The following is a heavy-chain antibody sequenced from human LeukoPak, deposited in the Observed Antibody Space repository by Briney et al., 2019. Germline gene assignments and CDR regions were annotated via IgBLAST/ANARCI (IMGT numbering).Heavy chain of an antibody. CDR2: ISSSGSNI. J-gene: IGHJ4*02. Sequence: GGSLRLSCAASGFTFRDYYMSWIRQAPGKGLEWVSYISSSGSNIYYADSVKGRFTISRDNAKNSLYLQVNSLRAEDTAVYYCVRDIYGSGPPVGDAIDYWGQGTLVTVSS. D-gene: IGHD3-10*01. CDR1: GFTFRDYY. V-gene: IGHV3-11*04. CDR3: VRDIYGSGPPVGDAIDY.